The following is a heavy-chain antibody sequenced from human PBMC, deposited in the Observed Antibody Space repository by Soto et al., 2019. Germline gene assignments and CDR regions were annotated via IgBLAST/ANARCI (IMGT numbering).Heavy chain of an antibody. D-gene: IGHD3-10*01. Sequence: GGSLRLSCAASGFTFSTYTMHWVRQAPGKGLEWVADISYDGINKYFADSVKGRFTFSRDNSKNTLYLQMNSLRAEDTAVYYCAKGMVRGEDWGQGTLVTVSS. J-gene: IGHJ4*02. V-gene: IGHV3-30-3*01. CDR2: ISYDGINK. CDR1: GFTFSTYT. CDR3: AKGMVRGED.